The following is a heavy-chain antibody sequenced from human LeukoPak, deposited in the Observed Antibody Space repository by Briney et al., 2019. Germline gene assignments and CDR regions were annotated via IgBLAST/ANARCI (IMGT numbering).Heavy chain of an antibody. J-gene: IGHJ6*03. Sequence: GGSLRLSCAASGFTFSSYWMSWVRQAPGKGLEWVANIKQDGSEKYYVDSVKGRFTISRDNAKNSLYLQMNSLRAEDTAVCYCARAPGYSSGWYPYYYYYYMDVWGKGTTVTVSS. CDR1: GFTFSSYW. V-gene: IGHV3-7*01. CDR3: ARAPGYSSGWYPYYYYYYMDV. D-gene: IGHD6-19*01. CDR2: IKQDGSEK.